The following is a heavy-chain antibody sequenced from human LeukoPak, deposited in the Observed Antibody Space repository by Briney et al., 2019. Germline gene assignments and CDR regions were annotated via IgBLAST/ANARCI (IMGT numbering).Heavy chain of an antibody. CDR3: AKDRSITMVRGVMRD. CDR1: GFTFSSYG. Sequence: GGSLRLSCAASGFTFSSYGMHGVRQSPGKGLEWVAVISYDGSNKYYADSVKGRFTISRDNSKNTLYLQMNSLRAEDTAVYYCAKDRSITMVRGVMRDWGQGTLVTVSS. V-gene: IGHV3-30*18. CDR2: ISYDGSNK. J-gene: IGHJ4*02. D-gene: IGHD3-10*01.